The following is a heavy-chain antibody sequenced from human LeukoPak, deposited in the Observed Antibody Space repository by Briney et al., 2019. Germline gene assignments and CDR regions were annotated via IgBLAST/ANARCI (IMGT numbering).Heavy chain of an antibody. Sequence: PGGSLRLSCVGSGFTIHDHAMHWVRQAPGKGLEWVSGIDWNSGRIGYADSVKGRFTISRDDAKNSLYLQMNSLRAEDTAVYYCARVVGDYWSDAFDIWGQGTMVTVSA. CDR3: ARVVGDYWSDAFDI. V-gene: IGHV3-9*01. CDR2: IDWNSGRI. CDR1: GFTIHDHA. J-gene: IGHJ3*02. D-gene: IGHD4-17*01.